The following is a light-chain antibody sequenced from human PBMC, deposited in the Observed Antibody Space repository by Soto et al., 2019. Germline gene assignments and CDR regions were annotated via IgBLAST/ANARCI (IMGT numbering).Light chain of an antibody. CDR3: HHYET. V-gene: IGKV3-20*01. J-gene: IGKJ1*01. Sequence: EIVLTQSPGTLSLSPGDRATLSCRASQSVSRSYLGWYQQKPGQAPRLLMYGASIRAAGVPDRFSGSGSGTEFTLTNSRLEPEDFTVYYCHHYETFGQGTKVEIK. CDR1: QSVSRSY. CDR2: GAS.